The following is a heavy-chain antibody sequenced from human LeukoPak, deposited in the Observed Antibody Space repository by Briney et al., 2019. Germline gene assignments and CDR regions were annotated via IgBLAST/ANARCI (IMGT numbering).Heavy chain of an antibody. CDR3: AKVQGTFYYYSMDV. Sequence: PGASLRLSCAASGFTFSSYAMSWVRQAPGKGLEWVSAISGSGGSTYYADSVKGRFTISRDNSKNTLYLQMNSLRAEDTAVYYCAKVQGTFYYYSMDVWGQGTTVTVSS. J-gene: IGHJ6*02. CDR1: GFTFSSYA. D-gene: IGHD1-1*01. CDR2: ISGSGGST. V-gene: IGHV3-23*01.